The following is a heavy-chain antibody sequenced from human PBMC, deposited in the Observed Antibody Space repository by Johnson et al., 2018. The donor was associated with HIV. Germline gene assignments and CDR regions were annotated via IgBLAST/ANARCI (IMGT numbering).Heavy chain of an antibody. D-gene: IGHD4-17*01. J-gene: IGHJ3*02. V-gene: IGHV3-23*04. Sequence: VQLVESVGGLVQPGGSLRLSCAASGFTVSSNYMSWVRQAPGKGLEWVSAISGSGGSPYYADSVKGRSPISRAITKNSLNLQMNSLRAEDTALYYCARGGDYGAWSGAFDIWGQGTMVTVSS. CDR3: ARGGDYGAWSGAFDI. CDR1: GFTVSSNY. CDR2: ISGSGGSP.